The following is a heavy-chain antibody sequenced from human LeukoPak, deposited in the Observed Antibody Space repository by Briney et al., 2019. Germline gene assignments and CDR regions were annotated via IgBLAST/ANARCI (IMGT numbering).Heavy chain of an antibody. J-gene: IGHJ4*01. D-gene: IGHD2-15*01. CDR3: ERAGRYCSGGSCYHIY. V-gene: IGHV1-2*06. CDR1: GYTFTGYY. Sequence: ASVKVSCKASGYTFTGYYMHWVRQAPGQGLEWMGRINPNSGGTNYAQKFQGRVTMTRDTSISTAYMELSRLRSDDTAVYYCERAGRYCSGGSCYHIYWGQGTLVTVSS. CDR2: INPNSGGT.